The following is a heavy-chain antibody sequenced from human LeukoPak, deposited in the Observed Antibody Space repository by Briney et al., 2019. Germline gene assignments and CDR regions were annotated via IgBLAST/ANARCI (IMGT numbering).Heavy chain of an antibody. J-gene: IGHJ6*03. CDR2: IIPIFGTA. V-gene: IGHV1-69*13. CDR1: GGTFSSYA. Sequence: GASVTVSCKASGGTFSSYAISWVRQAPGQGLEWMGGIIPIFGTANYAQKFQGRVTITADESTSTAYMELSSLRAEDTAAYYCAKDRRTPTPYCSSTSCMFPYYMDVWGKGTTVTVSS. D-gene: IGHD2-2*01. CDR3: AKDRRTPTPYCSSTSCMFPYYMDV.